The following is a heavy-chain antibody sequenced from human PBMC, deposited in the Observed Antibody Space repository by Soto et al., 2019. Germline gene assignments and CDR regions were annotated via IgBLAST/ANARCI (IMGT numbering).Heavy chain of an antibody. CDR3: ARVRGTAGKRYFDY. D-gene: IGHD6-13*01. CDR1: GGSISSGGYY. V-gene: IGHV4-31*03. J-gene: IGHJ4*02. CDR2: IYYSGST. Sequence: SETLSLTCTVSGGSISSGGYYWSWIRQHPGKGLEWIGYIYYSGSTYYNPSLKSRVTISVDTSKNQFSLKLSSVTAADTAVYYCARVRGTAGKRYFDYWGPGTLVTVYS.